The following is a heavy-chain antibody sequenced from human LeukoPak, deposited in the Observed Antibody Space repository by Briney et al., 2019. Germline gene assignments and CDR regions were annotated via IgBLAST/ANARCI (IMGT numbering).Heavy chain of an antibody. Sequence: GSLRLSFAASGITFRSFWMRWVRQAPGKGLEWLGHINQEASRTDHADSVKGRFTISRDNARNLLYLHMSSLRAEDTAVYYRAKYLSRAFDSWGQGILVSVSS. CDR3: AKYLSRAFDS. V-gene: IGHV3-7*01. J-gene: IGHJ4*02. D-gene: IGHD2/OR15-2a*01. CDR1: GITFRSFW. CDR2: INQEASRT.